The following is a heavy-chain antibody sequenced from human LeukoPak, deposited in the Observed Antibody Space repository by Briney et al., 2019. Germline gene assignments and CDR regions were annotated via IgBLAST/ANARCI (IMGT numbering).Heavy chain of an antibody. V-gene: IGHV6-1*01. CDR3: ARRLTQYDCFDP. Sequence: SQTLSLTCAISGDSVSSNSVRNWIRQSPSRGLEWLGRTYYRSTWYNDYAVSVRGRITVNPDTSKNQFSLHLNSVTPKDTAVYYCARRLTQYDCFDPWGQGILVTVSS. D-gene: IGHD2-2*01. CDR2: TYYRSTWYN. CDR1: GDSVSSNSV. J-gene: IGHJ5*02.